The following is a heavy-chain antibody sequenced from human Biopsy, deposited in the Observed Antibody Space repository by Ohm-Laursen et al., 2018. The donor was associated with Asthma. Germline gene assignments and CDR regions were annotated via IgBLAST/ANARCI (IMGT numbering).Heavy chain of an antibody. V-gene: IGHV1-69*13. CDR3: ARVDAIMISGDFYFYSGFDL. CDR1: GYTFISYA. Sequence: SVKVSCKASGYTFISYAIHWVRQAPGQGLEWMGGIIPMYGVPKVAQKFQGRVTITADESTSTAYMEMSSLRSEDTAVYYCARVDAIMISGDFYFYSGFDLWGQGTTVRVSS. D-gene: IGHD3-16*01. J-gene: IGHJ6*02. CDR2: IIPMYGVP.